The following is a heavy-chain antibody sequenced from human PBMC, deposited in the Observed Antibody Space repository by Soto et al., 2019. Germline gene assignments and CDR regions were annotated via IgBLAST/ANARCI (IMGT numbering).Heavy chain of an antibody. V-gene: IGHV1-69*01. J-gene: IGHJ4*02. CDR3: AREVGYGDFSAALLD. CDR2: NITLFGTS. D-gene: IGHD2-21*02. CDR1: GGTFSSHS. Sequence: VQLMQSRAEVKKPGSSVKVSCKASGGTFSSHSINWVRQAPRQGLEWMGGNITLFGTSNYAQNFQGRVTITADQSTSTAYMELNSLTSDDTAVHYCAREVGYGDFSAALLDWGQGTLVTVSS.